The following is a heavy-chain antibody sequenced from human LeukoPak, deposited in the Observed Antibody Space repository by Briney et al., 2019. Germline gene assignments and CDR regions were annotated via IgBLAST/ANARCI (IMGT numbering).Heavy chain of an antibody. Sequence: PGGSLRLSCAASGFTFSSYSMNWVRQAPGKGLEWVSYISSSSRTIYYADSVKGRFTISRDNAKNSLYLQMNSLRAEDTAVYYCASQLLWFGELSPPGYWGQGTLVTVSS. CDR2: ISSSSRTI. V-gene: IGHV3-48*04. J-gene: IGHJ4*02. CDR1: GFTFSSYS. D-gene: IGHD3-10*01. CDR3: ASQLLWFGELSPPGY.